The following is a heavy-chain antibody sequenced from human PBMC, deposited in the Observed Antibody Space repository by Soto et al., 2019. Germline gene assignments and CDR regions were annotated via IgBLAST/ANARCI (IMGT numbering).Heavy chain of an antibody. CDR3: ARDFGGQPFDY. J-gene: IGHJ4*02. D-gene: IGHD3-16*01. CDR1: GYTFTNYY. CDR2: IIPSVGST. V-gene: IGHV1-46*01. Sequence: QVQLVQSGAEVKKPGASVKVSCKTSGYTFTNYYIHCVRQSPGQGLEWMGIIIPSVGSTTYAQKFQGRVTMTRDTSTSTGYMELSSLTSEDTDVYYCARDFGGQPFDYWGQGTLLTVSS.